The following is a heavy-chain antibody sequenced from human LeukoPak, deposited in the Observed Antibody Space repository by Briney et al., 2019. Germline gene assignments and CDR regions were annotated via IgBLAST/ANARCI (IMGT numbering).Heavy chain of an antibody. CDR1: GGSISIYY. CDR3: ARDRELGS. V-gene: IGHV4-59*01. J-gene: IGHJ5*02. D-gene: IGHD7-27*01. Sequence: TSETLSLTCIVSGGSISIYYWNWIRQPPGKGLEWIGYIYNSGSTVYNPSLKRRVTISADTTKNQFSLKLTSVTAADTALYYYARDRELGSWGQGTLVTVSS. CDR2: IYNSGST.